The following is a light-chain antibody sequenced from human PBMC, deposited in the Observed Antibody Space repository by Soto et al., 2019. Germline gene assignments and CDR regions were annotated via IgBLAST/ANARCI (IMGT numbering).Light chain of an antibody. V-gene: IGKV2-28*01. CDR2: WGS. CDR3: MEALQTPRT. Sequence: DIVMTQSPLSLPVTPGEPASISCRSSQSLLHSDGYNYLDWYLQKPGQSPQLLIYWGSNRASGVPDRFSGSGSGTDFTLKISRVEAEDVWVYYCMEALQTPRTFGQGTRLEIK. J-gene: IGKJ5*01. CDR1: QSLLHSDGYNY.